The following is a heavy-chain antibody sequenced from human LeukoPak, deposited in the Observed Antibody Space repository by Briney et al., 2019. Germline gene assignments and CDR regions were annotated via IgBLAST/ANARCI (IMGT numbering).Heavy chain of an antibody. Sequence: SQTLSLTCAISGDSVSSNSAAWNWIRRSPSRGLEWLGRTYYRSKWYNDYAVSVKSRITINPDTSKNQFSLQLNSVTPEDTAVYYCARDRLGVKQWLVHTNYFDYWGQGTLVTVSS. CDR2: TYYRSKWYN. CDR3: ARDRLGVKQWLVHTNYFDY. J-gene: IGHJ4*02. D-gene: IGHD6-19*01. CDR1: GDSVSSNSAA. V-gene: IGHV6-1*01.